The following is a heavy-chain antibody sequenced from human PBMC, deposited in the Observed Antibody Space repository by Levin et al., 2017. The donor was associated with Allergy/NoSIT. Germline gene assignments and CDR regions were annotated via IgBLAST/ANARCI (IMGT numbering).Heavy chain of an antibody. Sequence: AGGSLRLSCAASGFTFDDYAMHWVRQAPGKGLEWVSGISWNSGSIGYADSVKGRFTISRDNAKNSLYLQMNSLRAEDTALYYCAKERVYSSGWYAFDYWGQGTLVTVSS. J-gene: IGHJ4*02. V-gene: IGHV3-9*01. CDR2: ISWNSGSI. D-gene: IGHD6-19*01. CDR3: AKERVYSSGWYAFDY. CDR1: GFTFDDYA.